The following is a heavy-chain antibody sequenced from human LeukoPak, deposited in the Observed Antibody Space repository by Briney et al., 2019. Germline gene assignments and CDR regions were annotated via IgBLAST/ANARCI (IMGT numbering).Heavy chain of an antibody. Sequence: SETLSLTCTVSGGSISSSSYYWGWIRQPPGKGLEWIGSIYYSGSTYYNPSLKSRVTISVDTSKNQFSLKLSSVTAADTAVYYCARKYYDSSGYSKAIDYWGQGTLVTVSS. D-gene: IGHD3-22*01. J-gene: IGHJ4*02. CDR1: GGSISSSSYY. CDR2: IYYSGST. CDR3: ARKYYDSSGYSKAIDY. V-gene: IGHV4-39*01.